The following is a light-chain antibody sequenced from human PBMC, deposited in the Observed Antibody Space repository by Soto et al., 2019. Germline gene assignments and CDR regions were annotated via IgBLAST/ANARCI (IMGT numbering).Light chain of an antibody. J-gene: IGKJ1*01. CDR2: DAS. CDR3: HQYGSSPAT. V-gene: IGKV3-20*01. Sequence: DIVLTQSPATLSLSPGERATLSCRASQSVSSYLASYQQKPGQPPRLLMYDASTRATGIPARCSGSGSGTDFTLTISRLEPEDFAVYYCHQYGSSPATFGQGTKVDI. CDR1: QSVSSY.